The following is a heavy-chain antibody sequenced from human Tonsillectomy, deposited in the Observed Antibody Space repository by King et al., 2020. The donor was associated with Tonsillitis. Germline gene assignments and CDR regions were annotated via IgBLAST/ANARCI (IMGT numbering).Heavy chain of an antibody. Sequence: VQLQQWGAGLLKPSETLSLTCAVYGGSFSGYYWGWIRQPPGKGLEWIGEINHDASTKYNPSLKSRVTISADTSKNQFSLKLSSVTAADTAVYYCARRGLYYYDSSDYYYVFDYWGQGTLVTVSS. CDR2: INHDAST. CDR3: ARRGLYYYDSSDYYYVFDY. CDR1: GGSFSGYY. D-gene: IGHD3-22*01. V-gene: IGHV4-34*01. J-gene: IGHJ4*02.